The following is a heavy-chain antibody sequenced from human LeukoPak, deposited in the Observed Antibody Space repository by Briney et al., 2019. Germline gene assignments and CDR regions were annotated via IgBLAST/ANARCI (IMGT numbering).Heavy chain of an antibody. V-gene: IGHV4-59*01. D-gene: IGHD6-19*01. CDR3: AREYSSGLSWFDP. Sequence: SETLSLTCTVSGGSISSYYWSWIRQPPGKGLEWIGYIYYSGSTNYNPSLKSRVTISVDTSKNQFSLKLSSVTAADTAVYFCAREYSSGLSWFDPWGQGTLVTVSS. CDR1: GGSISSYY. CDR2: IYYSGST. J-gene: IGHJ5*02.